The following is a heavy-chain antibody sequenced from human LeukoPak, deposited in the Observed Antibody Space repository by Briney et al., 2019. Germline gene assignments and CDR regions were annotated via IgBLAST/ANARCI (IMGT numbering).Heavy chain of an antibody. D-gene: IGHD3-10*01. CDR3: ARDLGGSGSYYNYFDY. CDR2: IIPIFGTA. J-gene: IGHJ4*02. V-gene: IGHV1-69*13. Sequence: SVKVSCKASGGTLSSYAISWVRQAPGQGLEWMGGIIPIFGTANYAQKFQGRVTITADESTSTAYMELSSLRSEDTAVYYCARDLGGSGSYYNYFDYWGQGTLVTVSS. CDR1: GGTLSSYA.